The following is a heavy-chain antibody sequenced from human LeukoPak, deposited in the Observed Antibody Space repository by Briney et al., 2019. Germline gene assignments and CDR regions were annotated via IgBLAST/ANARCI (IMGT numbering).Heavy chain of an antibody. Sequence: SVTVSCKASGGTFSSYAISWVRQAPGQGLEWMGGIIPIFGTANYAQKLQGRVTMTTDTSTSTAYMELRSLRSDDTAMYYCARGNYDILTGPRRTDAFDIWGQGTMVTVSS. CDR3: ARGNYDILTGPRRTDAFDI. J-gene: IGHJ3*02. CDR2: IIPIFGTA. V-gene: IGHV1-69*05. CDR1: GGTFSSYA. D-gene: IGHD3-9*01.